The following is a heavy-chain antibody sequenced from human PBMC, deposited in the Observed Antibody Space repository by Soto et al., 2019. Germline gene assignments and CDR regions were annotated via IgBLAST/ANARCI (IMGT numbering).Heavy chain of an antibody. J-gene: IGHJ6*02. CDR3: AKEPRIMMLGVVIPQDDFYYGMDV. Sequence: EVHLLESGGGLVRPGGSLTLSCSASGFAFNTYAMSWVRQAPGRGLEWVSGVSGSGGETYYADSVKGRFSVSRDKSKNILYLEMNSLRADDTAKYYCAKEPRIMMLGVVIPQDDFYYGMDVWGQGTSVTVSS. D-gene: IGHD3-16*01. CDR1: GFAFNTYA. CDR2: VSGSGGET. V-gene: IGHV3-23*01.